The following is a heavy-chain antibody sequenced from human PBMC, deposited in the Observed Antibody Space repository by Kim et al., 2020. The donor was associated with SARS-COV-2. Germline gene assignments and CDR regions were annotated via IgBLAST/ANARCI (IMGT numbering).Heavy chain of an antibody. Sequence: TNDNPSLKSRVTISVDKPKNQFSLKLRSVTAADTAVYYCARGTATGSQMNWGQGTLVTVSS. V-gene: IGHV4-4*02. D-gene: IGHD5-12*01. CDR3: ARGTATGSQMN. CDR2: T. J-gene: IGHJ4*02.